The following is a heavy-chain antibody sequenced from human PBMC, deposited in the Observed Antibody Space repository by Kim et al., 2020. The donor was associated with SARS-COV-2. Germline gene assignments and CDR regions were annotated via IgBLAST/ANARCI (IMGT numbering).Heavy chain of an antibody. CDR2: IWYDGSKK. Sequence: GGSLRLSCAASGFTFSSYGMHWVRQAPGKGLEWVAVIWYDGSKKYYVDSVKGRFTISRYNSKNTLYLQMNSLRAEDTAVYYCANGGSSSSWAHLYWGQGTLVIVSS. CDR3: ANGGSSSSWAHLY. J-gene: IGHJ4*02. D-gene: IGHD2-2*01. V-gene: IGHV3-33*06. CDR1: GFTFSSYG.